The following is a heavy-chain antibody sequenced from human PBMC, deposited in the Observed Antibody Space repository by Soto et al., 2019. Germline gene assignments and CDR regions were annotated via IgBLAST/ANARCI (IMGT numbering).Heavy chain of an antibody. J-gene: IGHJ4*02. Sequence: GGSLRLSCSASGFTFSSYAMHWVRQAPGKGLEYVSAISSNGGSTYYADSVKGRFTISRDNSKNTLYLQMSSLRAEDAAVYYCVPGGYYDFWSGYFNYWGQGTLVTVSS. CDR2: ISSNGGST. CDR1: GFTFSSYA. V-gene: IGHV3-64D*06. D-gene: IGHD3-3*01. CDR3: VPGGYYDFWSGYFNY.